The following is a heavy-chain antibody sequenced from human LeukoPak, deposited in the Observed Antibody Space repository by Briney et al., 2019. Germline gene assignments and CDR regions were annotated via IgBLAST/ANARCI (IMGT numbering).Heavy chain of an antibody. CDR3: ARGGFNYYYDSSGYCLDY. D-gene: IGHD3-22*01. V-gene: IGHV1-2*02. CDR2: INPNSGGT. CDR1: GYTFTGYY. J-gene: IGHJ4*02. Sequence: ASVKVSCKASGYTFTGYYMHWVRQAPGQGLEWMGWINPNSGGTNYAQKFQGRVTTTRDTSISTAYMELSRLRSDDTAVYYCARGGFNYYYDSSGYCLDYWGQGTLVTVSS.